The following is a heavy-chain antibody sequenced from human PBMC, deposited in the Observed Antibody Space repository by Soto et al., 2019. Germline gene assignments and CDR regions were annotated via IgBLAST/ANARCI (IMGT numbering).Heavy chain of an antibody. J-gene: IGHJ4*02. CDR3: ARDGGCGELKY. Sequence: QVQLVQSGAELTKPGSSVKVSCKASGDTFSGYPINWVRQAPGEGLEWMGRIIPVFGTTNDAQRFEGRVTSTADESTNTAYMDLRGLLSEDPAVYYCARDGGCGELKYWGPGTLVTVSS. CDR2: IIPVFGTT. V-gene: IGHV1-69*18. D-gene: IGHD3-16*01. CDR1: GDTFSGYP.